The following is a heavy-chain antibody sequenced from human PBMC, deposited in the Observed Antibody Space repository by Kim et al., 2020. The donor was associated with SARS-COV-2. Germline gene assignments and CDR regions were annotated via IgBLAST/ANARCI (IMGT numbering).Heavy chain of an antibody. CDR3: AKSKITMFQGVLYGMDV. J-gene: IGHJ6*01. CDR1: GFTFDDYA. Sequence: GGSLRLSCAASGFTFDDYAMHWVRQAPGKGLEWVSGISWNSGTIGYADSVKGRFTISRDNAKKSLYPQMNSLRTEDTALYYCAKSKITMFQGVLYGMDV. V-gene: IGHV3-9*01. CDR2: ISWNSGTI. D-gene: IGHD3-10*01.